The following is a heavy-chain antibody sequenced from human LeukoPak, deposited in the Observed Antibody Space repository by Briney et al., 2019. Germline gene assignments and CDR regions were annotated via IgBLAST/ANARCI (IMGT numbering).Heavy chain of an antibody. V-gene: IGHV3-23*01. CDR1: GFSFSSYA. CDR3: AVDYSSSWYWPHYYYGMDV. Sequence: GGSLRLSCAASGFSFSSYAMSWVRQAPGKGLEWVSIISGSGGNTYYADSVKGRFTISRHNSKNTLYLQMNSLRAEDTAVYYCAVDYSSSWYWPHYYYGMDVWGQGTTVTVSS. J-gene: IGHJ6*02. D-gene: IGHD6-13*01. CDR2: ISGSGGNT.